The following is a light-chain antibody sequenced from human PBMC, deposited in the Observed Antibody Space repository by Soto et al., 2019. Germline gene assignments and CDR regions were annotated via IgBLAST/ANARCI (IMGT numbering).Light chain of an antibody. CDR1: SSDFGDDKY. CDR2: GVN. V-gene: IGLV2-14*01. CDR3: GSFTTSRIWV. Sequence: QSVLTQPASVSGSPGQSITVSCIGSSSDFGDDKYVSWYQQQPGKGPNLLIYGVNSRPSGISNRFSGSKSGNTASLTISGLQVEDEAEYFWGSFTTSRIWVFGGGPKLTGL. J-gene: IGLJ3*02.